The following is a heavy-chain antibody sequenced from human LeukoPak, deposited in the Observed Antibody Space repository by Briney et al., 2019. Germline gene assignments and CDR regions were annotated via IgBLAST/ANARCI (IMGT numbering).Heavy chain of an antibody. Sequence: ASVKVSCKTSGYIFTAYYMHWVRQAPGQGLEWMGWMNANSGDATYAQKFQGRVTMTRDTSISTAYMELSSLTSDDTAVYYCARPGNWWFDPWGQGTPVTVSS. V-gene: IGHV1-2*02. CDR2: MNANSGDA. J-gene: IGHJ5*02. CDR1: GYIFTAYY. D-gene: IGHD3-10*01. CDR3: ARPGNWWFDP.